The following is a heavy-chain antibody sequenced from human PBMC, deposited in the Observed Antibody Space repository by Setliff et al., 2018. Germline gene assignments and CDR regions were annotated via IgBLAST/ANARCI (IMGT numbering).Heavy chain of an antibody. J-gene: IGHJ4*02. CDR1: GLTFSHAW. CDR2: IRSRNDGGTT. Sequence: GGSLRLSCAASGLTFSHAWMTRVRQSPGKGLEWVGRIRSRNDGGTTDYAAPVKGRFTFSRDDSKNTLYLQMNNLKTEDTATYYCTTPETQGDYWGQGTRVTVSS. V-gene: IGHV3-15*01. CDR3: TTPETQGDY.